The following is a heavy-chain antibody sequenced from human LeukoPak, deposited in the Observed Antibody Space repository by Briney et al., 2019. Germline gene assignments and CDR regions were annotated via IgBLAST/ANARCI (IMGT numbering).Heavy chain of an antibody. V-gene: IGHV3-23*01. CDR2: ISGSGGST. CDR3: ANSLMDTATKVI. CDR1: GFTFSSYA. J-gene: IGHJ4*02. Sequence: GGSLRLSCAASGFTFSSYAMSWVRQAPGKGLAWASAISGSGGSTYYADSVEGRFTISRDNSKNTLYLQMNSLRAEDTAVYYCANSLMDTATKVIWGQGTLVTVSS. D-gene: IGHD5-18*01.